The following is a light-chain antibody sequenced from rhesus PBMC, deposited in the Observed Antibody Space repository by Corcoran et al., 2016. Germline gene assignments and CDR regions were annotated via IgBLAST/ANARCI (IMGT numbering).Light chain of an antibody. V-gene: IGKV3-31*02. Sequence: EIVMTQSPATWSLSPGETATISCRTSQSVSSKLAWYQQKPGQAPRLLIYVASSRATDIPDRISGSGSGTDFTLTISSLEPEAFAVYSWPETGNLWTFGHGTKVEIK. CDR3: PETGNLWT. CDR2: VAS. J-gene: IGKJ1*01. CDR1: QSVSSK.